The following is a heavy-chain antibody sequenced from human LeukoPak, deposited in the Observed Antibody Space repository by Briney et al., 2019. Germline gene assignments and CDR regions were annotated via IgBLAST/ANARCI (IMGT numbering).Heavy chain of an antibody. Sequence: GGSLRLSCAASGFTFSSYWMSWVRQAPGKGLEWVANIKQDGSEKYYVDSVKGRFTISRDNAKNSLYLQMNSLRAEDTAVYYCARDLGIGYCSGGSCSALFDYWGRGTLVTVSS. V-gene: IGHV3-7*01. D-gene: IGHD2-15*01. CDR3: ARDLGIGYCSGGSCSALFDY. CDR2: IKQDGSEK. CDR1: GFTFSSYW. J-gene: IGHJ4*02.